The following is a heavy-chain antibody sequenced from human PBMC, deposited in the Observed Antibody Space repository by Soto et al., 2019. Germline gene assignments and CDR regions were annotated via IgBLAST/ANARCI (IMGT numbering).Heavy chain of an antibody. CDR3: ASGRHNWEDAFDI. V-gene: IGHV3-48*02. CDR2: ISSSSSTI. J-gene: IGHJ3*02. D-gene: IGHD1-20*01. CDR1: GFTFSSYS. Sequence: GGSLRLSCAASGFTFSSYSMNWVRQAPGKGLEWVSYISSSSSTIYYADSVKGRFTISRDNAKNSLYLQMNSLRDEDTAVYDCASGRHNWEDAFDIWGQGTMVTVSS.